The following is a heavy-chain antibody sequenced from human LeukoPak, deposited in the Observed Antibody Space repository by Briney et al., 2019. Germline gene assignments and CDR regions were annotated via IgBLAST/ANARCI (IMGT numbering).Heavy chain of an antibody. D-gene: IGHD3-22*01. J-gene: IGHJ6*03. CDR1: GFTFSSYS. CDR3: ARDMETYYYDSSVYMDV. Sequence: GGSLRLSCAASGFTFSSYSMNWVRQAPGKGLEWVSYISSSSSTIYYAGSVKGRFTISRDNAKNSLYLQMNSLRAEDTAVYYCARDMETYYYDSSVYMDVWGKGTTVTVSS. CDR2: ISSSSSTI. V-gene: IGHV3-48*01.